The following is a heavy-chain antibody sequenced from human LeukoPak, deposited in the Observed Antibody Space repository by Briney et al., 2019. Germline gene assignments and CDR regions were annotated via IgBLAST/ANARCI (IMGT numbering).Heavy chain of an antibody. D-gene: IGHD1-1*01. Sequence: PSGTLSLTCAVSGASIGSGDWWNWVRQPPGKGLEWIGEISHSGTANYNPSLKSRVTMSVDKSKNQFSLKLTSVTAADAAVYYCARDHNKDDTWYFDNWGQGALVTVSS. CDR3: ARDHNKDDTWYFDN. CDR2: ISHSGTA. J-gene: IGHJ4*02. V-gene: IGHV4-4*02. CDR1: GASIGSGDW.